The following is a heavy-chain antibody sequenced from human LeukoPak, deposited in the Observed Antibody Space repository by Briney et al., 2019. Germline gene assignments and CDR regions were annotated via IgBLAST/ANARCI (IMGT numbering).Heavy chain of an antibody. J-gene: IGHJ4*02. CDR2: IRYDGRNK. V-gene: IGHV3-33*08. D-gene: IGHD1-26*01. Sequence: GRSLLLSCAASGFTFSSYGTHWVRQAPGKGLDWVAFIRYDGRNKYYADSVKGRFTISRDNAKNSLYLQMNSLRAEDTAVYYCARRRDSGSLQHFDYWGQGTLVTVSS. CDR3: ARRRDSGSLQHFDY. CDR1: GFTFSSYG.